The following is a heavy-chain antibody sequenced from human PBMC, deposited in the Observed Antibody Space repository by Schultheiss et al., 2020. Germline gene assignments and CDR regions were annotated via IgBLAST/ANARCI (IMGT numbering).Heavy chain of an antibody. D-gene: IGHD2-2*02. Sequence: GGSLRLSCSASGFTFSSYAMHWVRQAPGKGLEYVSAISSNGGSTYYADSVKGRFTISRDNAKNSLYLQMNSLRAEDTAVYYCARDKGYCSSTSCYRADFDYWGQGTLVTVSS. CDR1: GFTFSSYA. CDR3: ARDKGYCSSTSCYRADFDY. J-gene: IGHJ4*02. V-gene: IGHV3-64*04. CDR2: ISSNGGST.